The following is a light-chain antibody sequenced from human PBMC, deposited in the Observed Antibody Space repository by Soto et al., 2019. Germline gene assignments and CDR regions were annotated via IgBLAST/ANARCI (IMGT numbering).Light chain of an antibody. Sequence: ALTQPASVSGSPGQSITISCTGTSSDVGGYSYVSWYQQHPGKTPKLMIYEVSNRPSGVSHRFSGSKSGNTASLTISGLQTEDEADYYCSSFSAITREVFGGGAKLTVL. CDR3: SSFSAITREV. CDR2: EVS. CDR1: SSDVGGYSY. J-gene: IGLJ2*01. V-gene: IGLV2-14*01.